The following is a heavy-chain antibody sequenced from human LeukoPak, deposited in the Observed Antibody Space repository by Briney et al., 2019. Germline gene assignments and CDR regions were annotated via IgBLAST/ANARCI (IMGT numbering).Heavy chain of an antibody. V-gene: IGHV4-61*01. CDR1: GGSVSSGSCF. Sequence: PSETLSLTCTVSGGSVSSGSCFWSWIRQPPGKGLEWIGYIHYSGSTNYNPSLKSRVTISVDTSKNQFSLKLSSVTAADTAVYYCASGIAAAGNGYAFDIWGQGTMVTVSS. J-gene: IGHJ3*02. CDR2: IHYSGST. CDR3: ASGIAAAGNGYAFDI. D-gene: IGHD6-13*01.